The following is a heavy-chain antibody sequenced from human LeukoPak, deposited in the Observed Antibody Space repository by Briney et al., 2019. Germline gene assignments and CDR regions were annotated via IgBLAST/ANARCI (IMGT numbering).Heavy chain of an antibody. Sequence: GGSLRLSCAASGFIVSSNYMSWVRQAPGKGLEWVSVIYSGGSTYYADSVKGRFTISRDNAKNSLYLQMNSLRAEDTAVYYCARDLAVAGTDYWGQGTLVTVSS. CDR1: GFIVSSNY. D-gene: IGHD6-19*01. CDR3: ARDLAVAGTDY. J-gene: IGHJ4*02. V-gene: IGHV3-53*01. CDR2: IYSGGST.